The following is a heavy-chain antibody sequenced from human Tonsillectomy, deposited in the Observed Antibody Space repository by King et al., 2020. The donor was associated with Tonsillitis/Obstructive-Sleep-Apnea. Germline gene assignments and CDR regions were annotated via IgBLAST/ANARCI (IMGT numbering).Heavy chain of an antibody. Sequence: VQLVESGAEVKKPGESLRISCKGSGYSFTSYWISCVRQMPGKGLEWMGRIDPSDSYTEDSPSFQGHVTISADKSISTAFLLWSSLKASDTAMYYCARMTGREGATLDYWGQGTLVTVSS. V-gene: IGHV5-10-1*03. D-gene: IGHD1-26*01. J-gene: IGHJ4*02. CDR2: IDPSDSYT. CDR1: GYSFTSYW. CDR3: ARMTGREGATLDY.